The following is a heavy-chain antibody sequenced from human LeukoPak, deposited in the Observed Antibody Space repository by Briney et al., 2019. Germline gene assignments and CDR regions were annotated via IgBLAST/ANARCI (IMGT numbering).Heavy chain of an antibody. V-gene: IGHV4-61*01. D-gene: IGHD6-13*01. CDR3: AREYSSSWSEYYFDY. CDR1: GGSVSSGSYY. Sequence: SETLSLTCTVSGGSVSSGSYYWSWIRQPPGKGLGWIGYIYYSGSTNYNPSLKSRVTISVDTSKNQFSLKLSSVTAADTAVYYCAREYSSSWSEYYFDYWGQGTLVTVSS. J-gene: IGHJ4*02. CDR2: IYYSGST.